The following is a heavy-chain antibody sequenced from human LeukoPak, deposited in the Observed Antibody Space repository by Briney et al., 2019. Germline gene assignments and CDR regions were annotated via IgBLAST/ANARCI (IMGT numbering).Heavy chain of an antibody. CDR1: GYSFTSYW. J-gene: IGHJ4*02. CDR2: IYPGDSDT. V-gene: IGHV5-51*01. D-gene: IGHD3-22*01. Sequence: GESLQISCKGSGYSFTSYWIGWVRQMPGKGLEWMGIIYPGDSDTRYSPSFQGQVTISADKSISTAYLQWSSLKASDTAMYYCATTYYYDSSGYYPLDYWGQGTLVTVSS. CDR3: ATTYYYDSSGYYPLDY.